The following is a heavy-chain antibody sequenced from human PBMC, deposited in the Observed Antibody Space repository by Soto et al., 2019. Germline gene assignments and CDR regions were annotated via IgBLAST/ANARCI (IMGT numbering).Heavy chain of an antibody. CDR2: ISASGAYT. Sequence: LRLSCAASGFTFNNYAVSGARQTPGKGLEWVATISASGAYTFYADSVKGRFTISRDNSQNTLFLHMRSLRAGDTATYYCAKEVIAARPYYFDHWGQGTLVTVSS. CDR3: AKEVIAARPYYFDH. V-gene: IGHV3-23*01. CDR1: GFTFNNYA. J-gene: IGHJ4*02. D-gene: IGHD6-6*01.